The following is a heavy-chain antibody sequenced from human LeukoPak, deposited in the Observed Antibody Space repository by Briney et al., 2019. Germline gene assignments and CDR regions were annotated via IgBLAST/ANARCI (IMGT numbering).Heavy chain of an antibody. J-gene: IGHJ1*01. Sequence: GGSLRLSCEGSGFRFINFEMNWVRQAPGKGLEWVSFISSSGHTIYYADSVKGRFTISRDNARNSLYLQMNSLRAEDTAVYYCARDASDTAMVGYFQHWGQGTLVTVSS. V-gene: IGHV3-48*03. D-gene: IGHD5-18*01. CDR2: ISSSGHTI. CDR3: ARDASDTAMVGYFQH. CDR1: GFRFINFE.